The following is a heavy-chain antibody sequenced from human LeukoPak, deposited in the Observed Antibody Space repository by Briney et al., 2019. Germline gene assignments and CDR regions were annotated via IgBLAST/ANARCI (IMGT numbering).Heavy chain of an antibody. CDR1: GFTFSNYW. Sequence: GESLRLSCATSGFTFSNYWMSWLRQAPGKGLVWVSRIKHDGSIATYAESVKGRFTISRDNARNTLYLQMNSLRVDDTAVYYCAKSDWFDPWGRGTLFTVSS. CDR3: AKSDWFDP. CDR2: IKHDGSIA. V-gene: IGHV3-74*03. J-gene: IGHJ5*02.